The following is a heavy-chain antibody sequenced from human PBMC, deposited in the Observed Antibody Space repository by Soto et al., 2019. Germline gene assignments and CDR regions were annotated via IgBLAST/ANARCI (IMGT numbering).Heavy chain of an antibody. CDR3: ARAHYDILTGYSLNSFDP. CDR2: INAGNGNT. V-gene: IGHV1-3*01. CDR1: GYTCTSCG. D-gene: IGHD3-9*01. Sequence: ASVRVSCRGSGYTCTSCGMHWVRQAPGQRLEWMGWINAGNGNTKYSQKFQGRVTITRDTSASTAYMELSSLRSEDTAVYYCARAHYDILTGYSLNSFDPWGQGTLVTVSS. J-gene: IGHJ5*02.